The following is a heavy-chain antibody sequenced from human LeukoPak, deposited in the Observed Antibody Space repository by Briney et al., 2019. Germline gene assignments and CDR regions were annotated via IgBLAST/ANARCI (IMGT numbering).Heavy chain of an antibody. J-gene: IGHJ5*02. V-gene: IGHV1-69*05. CDR1: GGTFSSYA. D-gene: IGHD1-7*01. CDR3: ARDNYAGANWFDP. CDR2: IIPIFGTA. Sequence: SVKVSCKASGGTFSSYAISWVRQAPGQGLEWMGGIIPIFGTANYAQKFQGRVTITTDKSTSTAYMELSSLRSEDTAVYYCARDNYAGANWFDPWGQGTLVTVSS.